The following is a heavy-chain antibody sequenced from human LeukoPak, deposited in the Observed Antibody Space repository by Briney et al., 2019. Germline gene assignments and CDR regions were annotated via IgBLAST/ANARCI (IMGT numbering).Heavy chain of an antibody. V-gene: IGHV4-59*08. CDR1: GGSFSSYY. D-gene: IGHD3-16*01. CDR3: ARGLFRGEFWIDP. Sequence: SETLSLTCAVYGGSFSSYYWSWIRQPPGKGLEWIGYIYYSGSTNYNPSLKSRVTISVDTSKNQFSLKLSSVTAADTAVYYCARGLFRGEFWIDPWGQGTLVTVSS. CDR2: IYYSGST. J-gene: IGHJ5*02.